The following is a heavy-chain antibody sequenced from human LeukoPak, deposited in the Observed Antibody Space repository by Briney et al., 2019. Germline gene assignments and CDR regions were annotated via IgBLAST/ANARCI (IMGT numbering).Heavy chain of an antibody. Sequence: PGGSLRLSCAASEFTFSNAWMSWVRQAPGKGLEWVANIKKDGSERYYVDSVKGRFTISRDNTKKSLYLQMNTLRAEDTAVYYCARDLAGPPQEAFDIWGQGTMVTVSS. CDR1: EFTFSNAW. CDR3: ARDLAGPPQEAFDI. CDR2: IKKDGSER. J-gene: IGHJ3*02. V-gene: IGHV3-7*01.